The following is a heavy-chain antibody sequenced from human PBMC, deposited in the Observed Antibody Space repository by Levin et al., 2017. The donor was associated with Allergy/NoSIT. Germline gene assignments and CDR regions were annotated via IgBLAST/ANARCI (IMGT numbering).Heavy chain of an antibody. CDR2: MNPNSGNT. CDR3: ARDDSSSWYAYYYGMDV. Sequence: ASVKISCKASGYTFTSYDINWVRQATGQGLEWMGWMNPNSGNTGYAQKFQGRVTMTRNTSISTAYMELSSLRSEDTAVYYCARDDSSSWYAYYYGMDVWGQGTTVTVSS. J-gene: IGHJ6*02. V-gene: IGHV1-8*01. D-gene: IGHD6-13*01. CDR1: GYTFTSYD.